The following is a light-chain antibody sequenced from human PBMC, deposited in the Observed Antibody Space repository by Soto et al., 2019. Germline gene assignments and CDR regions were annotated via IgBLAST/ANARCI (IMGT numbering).Light chain of an antibody. CDR3: SSYTTSTSYV. Sequence: QSALTQPASVSGSPGQSITVSCTGTSSDIGRYNYVSWYQQHPGKAPKLMIYDVNKRPSGVSNRFSGSKSANTASLTISGLQAEDEDDYYCSSYTTSTSYVFGTGTKVTVL. CDR2: DVN. V-gene: IGLV2-14*03. CDR1: SSDIGRYNY. J-gene: IGLJ1*01.